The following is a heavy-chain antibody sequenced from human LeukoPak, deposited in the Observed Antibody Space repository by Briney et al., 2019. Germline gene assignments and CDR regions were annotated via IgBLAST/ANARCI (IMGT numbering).Heavy chain of an antibody. CDR1: GFRFSFYW. V-gene: IGHV3-74*03. CDR3: AKEEGDALCSGTAGFDS. CDR2: VNSDESDI. J-gene: IGHJ5*01. Sequence: PGGSLRLSCAASGFRFSFYWMHWVRQVPGKGPVRISRVNSDESDITYADSVKGRFTISRDNAKNTLYLLMNNVRVDDTAVYYCAKEEGDALCSGTAGFDSWGQGTVVTVSS. D-gene: IGHD3-3*01.